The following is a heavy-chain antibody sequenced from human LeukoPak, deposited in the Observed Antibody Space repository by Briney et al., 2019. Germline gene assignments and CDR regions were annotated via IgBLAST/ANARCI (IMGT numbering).Heavy chain of an antibody. CDR2: ISYDGSNK. Sequence: GGSLRLSCAASGFTFSSYSMNWVRQAPGKGLEWVAVISYDGSNKYYADFVKGRFTISRDNSKNTLYLQMNSLRAEDTAVYYCASADSSSWYRAFDIWGQGTMVTVSS. CDR3: ASADSSSWYRAFDI. CDR1: GFTFSSYS. V-gene: IGHV3-30*03. J-gene: IGHJ3*02. D-gene: IGHD6-13*01.